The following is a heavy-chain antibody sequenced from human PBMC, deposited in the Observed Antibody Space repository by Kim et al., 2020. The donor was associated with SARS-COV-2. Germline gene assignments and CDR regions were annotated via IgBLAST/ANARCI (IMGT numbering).Heavy chain of an antibody. CDR2: INHSGST. D-gene: IGHD3-10*01. CDR3: ARGGRYYYGSGSTLDV. V-gene: IGHV4-34*01. J-gene: IGHJ6*02. Sequence: SETLSLTCAVYGGSFSGYYWSWIRQPPGKGLEWIGKINHSGSTNYNPSLKSRVTISVDTSKNQFSLKLSSVTAADTAVYYCARGGRYYYGSGSTLDVWGQGTTVTVSS. CDR1: GGSFSGYY.